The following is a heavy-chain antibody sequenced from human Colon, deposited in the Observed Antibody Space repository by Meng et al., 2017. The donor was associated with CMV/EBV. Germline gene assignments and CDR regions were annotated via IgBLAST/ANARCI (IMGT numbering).Heavy chain of an antibody. V-gene: IGHV1-69*04. CDR2: IVPRLGIT. Sequence: SVKVSCKASGYTFTGYYMHWVRQAPGQGLEWVGRIVPRLGITNYAQKFQGRVTITADKSTNTAYMEMSSLRSGDTAVYYCGTGTTGTTFDGDFWGQGALVTVSS. D-gene: IGHD1-7*01. J-gene: IGHJ4*02. CDR3: GTGTTGTTFDGDF. CDR1: GYTFTGYY.